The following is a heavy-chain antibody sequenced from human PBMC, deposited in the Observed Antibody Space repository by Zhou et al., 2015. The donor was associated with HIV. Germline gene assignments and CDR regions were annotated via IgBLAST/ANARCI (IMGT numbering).Heavy chain of an antibody. J-gene: IGHJ6*02. V-gene: IGHV1-69*12. CDR3: ARTARGYSGYTGSYYYGMDV. CDR2: IIPIFVTA. CDR1: GGTFSNYA. D-gene: IGHD5-12*01. Sequence: QVQLVQSGAEVKKPGSSVKVSCKASGGTFSNYAISWVRQAPGQGLEWVGGIIPIFVTANYAQKFQGRVTITADESTSTAYMELSSLRSEDTAVYYCARTARGYSGYTGSYYYGMDVWGQGTTVTVSS.